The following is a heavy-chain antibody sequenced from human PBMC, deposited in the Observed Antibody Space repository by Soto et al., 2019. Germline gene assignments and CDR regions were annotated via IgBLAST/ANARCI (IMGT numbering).Heavy chain of an antibody. CDR1: GGSFSGYY. Sequence: QVQLQQWGAGLLKPSETLSLTCAVYGGSFSGYYWTWIRQPPGTGLEWIGEINHSGSNNYNPSLKGRVTIAVDTSKNQFSLKLTSVTAADTAVYDCARDKITGLFDYWGQGTLVTVSS. V-gene: IGHV4-34*01. CDR2: INHSGSN. CDR3: ARDKITGLFDY. J-gene: IGHJ4*02. D-gene: IGHD2-8*02.